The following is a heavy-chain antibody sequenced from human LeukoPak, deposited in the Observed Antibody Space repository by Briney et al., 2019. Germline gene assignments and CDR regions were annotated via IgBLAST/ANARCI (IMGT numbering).Heavy chain of an antibody. V-gene: IGHV5-51*01. J-gene: IGHJ4*02. CDR2: IYPADSGT. Sequence: GESLKTPCQVSGYVFTHYWIRWVRQMPGNGLESMGIIYPADSGTTYSPSFQGQVTISADKSINTVYLQWSSLKASDTAMCYCARQSRDGSKTRGYYLDFWGQGTLVTVSS. CDR3: ARQSRDGSKTRGYYLDF. D-gene: IGHD3-10*01. CDR1: GYVFTHYW.